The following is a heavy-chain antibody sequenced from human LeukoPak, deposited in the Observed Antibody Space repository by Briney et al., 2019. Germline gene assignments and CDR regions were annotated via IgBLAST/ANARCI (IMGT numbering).Heavy chain of an antibody. D-gene: IGHD1-26*01. J-gene: IGHJ4*02. CDR2: ITPNGGDT. Sequence: GGSLRLSCAASGLTFSTYMMYWVRQAPGKGLEWVSAITPNGGDTFYADSVRGRFTISRDNSKNTVSLQMNSLEAADTARYYCAKGSSYYNYEYWGQGALVAVSS. V-gene: IGHV3-23*01. CDR1: GLTFSTYM. CDR3: AKGSSYYNYEY.